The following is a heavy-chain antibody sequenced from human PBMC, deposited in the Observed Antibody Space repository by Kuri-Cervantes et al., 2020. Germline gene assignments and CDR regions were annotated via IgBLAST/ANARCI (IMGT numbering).Heavy chain of an antibody. J-gene: IGHJ5*02. Sequence: KVSCKASGYTFTSYGISWVRQMPGKGLEWMGIIYPGDSDTRYSPSFQGQVTISADKSISTAYLQWSSLKASDTAMYYCARGLRYCSSTSCYGGNWFDPWGQGTLVTVSS. D-gene: IGHD2-2*01. V-gene: IGHV5-51*01. CDR2: IYPGDSDT. CDR1: GYTFTSYG. CDR3: ARGLRYCSSTSCYGGNWFDP.